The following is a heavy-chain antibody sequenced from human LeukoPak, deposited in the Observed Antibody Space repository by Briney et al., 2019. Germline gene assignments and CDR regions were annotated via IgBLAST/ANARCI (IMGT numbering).Heavy chain of an antibody. Sequence: GESLRLSCAASGFTFSSYGMHWVRQAPGKGLEWVALIRYDGSNKYYADSVKGRFTISRDNSKNTLYLQMNSLRAEDTAVYYCAKDLRAVVGYFDCWGQGTLVTVSS. CDR1: GFTFSSYG. D-gene: IGHD2-2*01. CDR2: IRYDGSNK. J-gene: IGHJ4*02. V-gene: IGHV3-30*02. CDR3: AKDLRAVVGYFDC.